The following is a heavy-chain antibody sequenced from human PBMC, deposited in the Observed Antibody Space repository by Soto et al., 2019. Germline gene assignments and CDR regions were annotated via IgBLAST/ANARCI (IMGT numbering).Heavy chain of an antibody. V-gene: IGHV4-30-4*01. D-gene: IGHD3-16*01. CDR3: ARVPSPFDYYYAMDV. CDR2: IFSSGTT. Sequence: QVQLRESGPGLVMPSQTLSLTCTVSGDSISSGNKYWSWIRQPPGKGLEWIGYIFSSGTTYYNPSLKSRLTMSLDASQNQFSLKLNSLTDADTAVYFCARVPSPFDYYYAMDVWGQGHTVTVSS. J-gene: IGHJ6*02. CDR1: GDSISSGNKY.